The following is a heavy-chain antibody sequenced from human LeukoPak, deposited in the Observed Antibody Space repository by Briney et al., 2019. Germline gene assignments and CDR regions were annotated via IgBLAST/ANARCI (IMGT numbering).Heavy chain of an antibody. V-gene: IGHV1-69*05. CDR2: IIPMFGTA. CDR3: ASVLRGYSPRFDY. CDR1: GGTFNSYA. D-gene: IGHD5-18*01. J-gene: IGHJ4*02. Sequence: SVKVSCKASGGTFNSYAFSRVRQAPGQGLEWMGGIIPMFGTAIYAQKFQGRVAITTDGSMSTVYMEVTSLRSEDTAIYYCASVLRGYSPRFDYWGQGTLVTVSS.